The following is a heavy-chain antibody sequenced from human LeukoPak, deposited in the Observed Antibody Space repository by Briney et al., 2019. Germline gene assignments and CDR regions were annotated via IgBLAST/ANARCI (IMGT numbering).Heavy chain of an antibody. CDR3: ARETVIIKFFDY. V-gene: IGHV4-30-4*01. Sequence: SATLSLTCTVSGGSISSGDYYWSWIRQPPGKGLEWIGYIYYSGSTYYNPSLKSRVTISVDTSKNQFSLKLSSVTAADTAVYYCARETVIIKFFDYWGQGTLVTVSS. J-gene: IGHJ4*02. D-gene: IGHD3-3*01. CDR2: IYYSGST. CDR1: GGSISSGDYY.